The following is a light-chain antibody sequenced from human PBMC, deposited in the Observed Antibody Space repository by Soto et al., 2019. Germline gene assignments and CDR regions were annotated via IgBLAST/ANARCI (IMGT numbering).Light chain of an antibody. CDR1: QSVNSNY. CDR2: GVF. Sequence: ETVLTQSPGTESLSPGERATLSCRTSQSVNSNYLAWYQQKPGQAPRLLIYGVFNRATGIQDRFSGSGSGTDFTLTISGLEPEDSAVYYCQHYDGSPRTFGQGTKLEIK. J-gene: IGKJ2*01. CDR3: QHYDGSPRT. V-gene: IGKV3-20*01.